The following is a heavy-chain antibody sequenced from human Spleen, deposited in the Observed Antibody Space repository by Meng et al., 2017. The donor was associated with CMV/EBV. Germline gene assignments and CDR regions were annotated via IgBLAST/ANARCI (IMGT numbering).Heavy chain of an antibody. CDR3: ARVKRYCTGGSCSSTGYCGMDV. CDR1: GYTFTGYY. J-gene: IGHJ6*02. D-gene: IGHD2-15*01. Sequence: ASVKVSCKASGYTFTGYYMHWVRQAPGQGLEWMGWINPNNGGTNYAQKFQGRVTMTGDTSITTAYMELSRLRSDDMALYYCARVKRYCTGGSCSSTGYCGMDVWGQGTTVTVSS. V-gene: IGHV1-2*02. CDR2: INPNNGGT.